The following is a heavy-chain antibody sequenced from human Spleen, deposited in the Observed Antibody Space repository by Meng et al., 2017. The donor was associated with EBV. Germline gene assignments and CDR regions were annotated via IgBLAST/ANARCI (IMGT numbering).Heavy chain of an antibody. J-gene: IGHJ4*02. CDR3: ARYSAYDVAFDY. CDR1: GYTFTSYA. D-gene: IGHD5-12*01. Sequence: QGKLVQSGAKVKKPWASVKVSCKASGYTFTSYAIHWVRQAPGQRLEWMGWINAGNGDTKYSQKFQGRVTITRDTSASTVYMELSSLRSEDTAVYYCARYSAYDVAFDYWGQGTLVTVSS. CDR2: INAGNGDT. V-gene: IGHV1-3*01.